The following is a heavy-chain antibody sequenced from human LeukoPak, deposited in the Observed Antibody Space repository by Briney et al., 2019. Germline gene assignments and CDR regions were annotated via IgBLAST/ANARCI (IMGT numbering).Heavy chain of an antibody. CDR3: ARGRYNWNYEPLDY. Sequence: SETLSLTCTVSGGSISSSSYYWSWIRQPPGKGLEWIGEINHSGSTNYNPSLKSRVTISVDTSKNQFSLKLSSVTAADTAVYYCARGRYNWNYEPLDYWGQGTLVTVSS. V-gene: IGHV4-39*07. CDR2: INHSGST. CDR1: GGSISSSSYY. J-gene: IGHJ4*02. D-gene: IGHD1-7*01.